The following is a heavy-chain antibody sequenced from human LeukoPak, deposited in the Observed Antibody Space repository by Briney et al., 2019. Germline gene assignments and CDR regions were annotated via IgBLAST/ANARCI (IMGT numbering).Heavy chain of an antibody. D-gene: IGHD3-22*01. V-gene: IGHV4-59*08. CDR1: AFSISNYY. Sequence: SVTLSLTCSVYAFSISNYYWSWLRQPPGKGLEWIGNIYYSGSTNYNPSHKSGITITVTTSNNQFSLQLSSVTAAHTAVYYCAIHRYDSSGYYSFDYWGQGTLVTVSS. CDR2: IYYSGST. CDR3: AIHRYDSSGYYSFDY. J-gene: IGHJ4*02.